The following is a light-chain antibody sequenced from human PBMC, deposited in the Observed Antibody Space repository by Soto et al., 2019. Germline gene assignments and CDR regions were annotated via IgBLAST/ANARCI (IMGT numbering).Light chain of an antibody. J-gene: IGKJ1*01. CDR1: QTISSW. Sequence: DIQMTQSPSSLSASVGDRVAITCRASQTISSWLAWYQQKPGKAPKLLIFDASNLESGVPSRFSGSGSGTEFTLTISSPQPDDFATYYCQQYDSYSWTFGQGTKVDIK. V-gene: IGKV1-5*01. CDR2: DAS. CDR3: QQYDSYSWT.